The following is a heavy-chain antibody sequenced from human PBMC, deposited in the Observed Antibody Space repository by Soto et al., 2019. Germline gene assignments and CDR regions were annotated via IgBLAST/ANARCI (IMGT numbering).Heavy chain of an antibody. CDR1: GGTFSSYA. CDR3: ARVGYSGYDLGGRETPFLPNDS. D-gene: IGHD5-12*01. J-gene: IGHJ4*02. CDR2: IIPFFGTA. Sequence: QVQLVQSGAEVKKPGSSVKVSCKASGGTFSSYAISWVRQAPGQGLEWMGGIIPFFGTANFAQKFQDRVTMTADESTSTAYMELSSLRSEDTAVYYCARVGYSGYDLGGRETPFLPNDSWGQGTLVTVSS. V-gene: IGHV1-69*01.